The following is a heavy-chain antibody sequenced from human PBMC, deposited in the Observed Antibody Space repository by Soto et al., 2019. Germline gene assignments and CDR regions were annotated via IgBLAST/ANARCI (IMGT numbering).Heavy chain of an antibody. CDR2: ISSSSSYI. V-gene: IGHV3-21*01. Sequence: EVQLVESGGGLVTPGGSLRLSCAASGFTFSSYSMNWVRQAPGKGLEWVSSISSSSSYIYYADSVKGRFTISRDNAKNSLYRQMNSLRAEDTAVYYCARYRAQYDIKDGMDVWGQGTTVTVSS. D-gene: IGHD3-9*01. J-gene: IGHJ6*02. CDR3: ARYRAQYDIKDGMDV. CDR1: GFTFSSYS.